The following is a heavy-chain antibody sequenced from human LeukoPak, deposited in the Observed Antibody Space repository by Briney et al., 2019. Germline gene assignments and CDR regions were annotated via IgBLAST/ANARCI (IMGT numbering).Heavy chain of an antibody. CDR2: IYSGGST. Sequence: PGGSLRLSCAASGFTVSSNYMSWVRQAPGKGLEWVSVIYSGGSTYYADSVKGRFTISRDNSKNTLYLQMNSLRAEDTAVYYCARGARNTVTASGVFDYWGQGTLVIVSS. CDR3: ARGARNTVTASGVFDY. V-gene: IGHV3-53*01. D-gene: IGHD4-17*01. J-gene: IGHJ4*02. CDR1: GFTVSSNY.